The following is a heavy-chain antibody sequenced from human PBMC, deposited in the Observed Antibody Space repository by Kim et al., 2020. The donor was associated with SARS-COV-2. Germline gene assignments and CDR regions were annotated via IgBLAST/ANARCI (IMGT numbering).Heavy chain of an antibody. CDR3: AKPHRGCYLDAFDI. D-gene: IGHD5-12*01. J-gene: IGHJ3*02. Sequence: GGSLRLSCAASGFTFSSYGMHWVRQAPGKGLEWVAVISYDGSNKYYADSVKGRFTISRDNSKNTLYLQMNSLRAEDTAVYYCAKPHRGCYLDAFDIWG. CDR2: ISYDGSNK. V-gene: IGHV3-30*18. CDR1: GFTFSSYG.